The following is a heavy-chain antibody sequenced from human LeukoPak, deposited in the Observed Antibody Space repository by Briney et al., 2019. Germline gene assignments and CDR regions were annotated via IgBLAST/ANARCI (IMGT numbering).Heavy chain of an antibody. CDR1: GITFSSYT. V-gene: IGHV3-48*01. CDR3: AKIATPATGDY. CDR2: ISTGSGTI. Sequence: GGSLRLSCAASGITFSSYTMNWVRQAPGKVLQWISSISTGSGTIYYADSVKGRFTISRDNAKNSLYLQMNSLRAEDTAVYYCAKIATPATGDYWGQGTLVTVSS. J-gene: IGHJ4*02. D-gene: IGHD6-13*01.